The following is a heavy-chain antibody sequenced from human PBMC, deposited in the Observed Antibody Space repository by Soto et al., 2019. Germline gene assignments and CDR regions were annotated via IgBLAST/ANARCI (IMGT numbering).Heavy chain of an antibody. J-gene: IGHJ3*02. V-gene: IGHV3-23*01. CDR3: AKDLRSAVADVDAFDI. Sequence: GGSLRLSCAASGFTFSSYAMSWVRQAPGKGLEWVSAISGSGGSTYYADSVKGRFTISRDNSKNTLYLQMNSLRAEDTAVYYCAKDLRSAVADVDAFDIWGQGTMVTVSS. CDR1: GFTFSSYA. CDR2: ISGSGGST. D-gene: IGHD6-19*01.